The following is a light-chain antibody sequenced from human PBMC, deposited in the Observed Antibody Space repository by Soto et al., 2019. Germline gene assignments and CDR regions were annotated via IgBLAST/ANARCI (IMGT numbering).Light chain of an antibody. V-gene: IGKV3-20*01. CDR1: QSVSSSH. CDR3: QQYGSSPLT. CDR2: GAS. J-gene: IGKJ1*01. Sequence: EILLTQSPGNLSLSSGERDTLFCSASQSVSSSHLAWYQQTPGQAPSPLIHGASSRATGIPDRFRGSGCGTDFILTNRRLEPEDGAVYYYQQYGSSPLTFGKGTKVDIK.